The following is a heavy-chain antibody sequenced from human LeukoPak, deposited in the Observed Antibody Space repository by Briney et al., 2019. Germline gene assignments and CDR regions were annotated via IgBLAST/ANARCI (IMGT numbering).Heavy chain of an antibody. Sequence: PGGSLRLSCAASKFTFSTYGMHWVRQAPGKGLEWVAVIWSDGSDRYYADSVKGRFTVSRDNSKNTLYLQMNSLRVEDTAVYYCARESSGFDYWGQGTLVTVSS. CDR1: KFTFSTYG. D-gene: IGHD6-19*01. CDR3: ARESSGFDY. J-gene: IGHJ4*02. V-gene: IGHV3-33*01. CDR2: IWSDGSDR.